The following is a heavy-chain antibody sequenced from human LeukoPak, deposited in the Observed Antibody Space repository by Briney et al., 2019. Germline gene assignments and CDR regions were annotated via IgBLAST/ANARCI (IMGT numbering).Heavy chain of an antibody. J-gene: IGHJ4*02. CDR2: ISGSGGST. V-gene: IGHV3-23*01. CDR3: AKVGQNYDILTYYFDY. CDR1: GFTFSSYG. Sequence: GGTLRLSCAASGFTFSSYGMSWVRQAPGKGLEWVSAISGSGGSTYYADSVKGRFTISRDTSKNALYLQMNSLRVEDTAVYYCAKVGQNYDILTYYFDYWGQGTLVTVSS. D-gene: IGHD3-9*01.